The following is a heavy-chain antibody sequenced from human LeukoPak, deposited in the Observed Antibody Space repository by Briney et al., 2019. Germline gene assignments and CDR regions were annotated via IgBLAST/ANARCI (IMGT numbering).Heavy chain of an antibody. V-gene: IGHV3-33*01. Sequence: PGRSLRLSCAASGFTFSSYGMHWVRQAPGKGLEWVAVIWYDGSNKYYADSVKGRFTISRDNSKNTLYLQMNSLGAEDTAVYYCARDGFAYYYNSSGYGFDPWGQGTLVTVSS. CDR2: IWYDGSNK. J-gene: IGHJ5*02. D-gene: IGHD3-22*01. CDR1: GFTFSSYG. CDR3: ARDGFAYYYNSSGYGFDP.